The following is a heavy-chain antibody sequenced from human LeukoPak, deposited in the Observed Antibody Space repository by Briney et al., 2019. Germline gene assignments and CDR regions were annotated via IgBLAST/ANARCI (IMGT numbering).Heavy chain of an antibody. CDR1: GYTLTTYG. D-gene: IGHD3-10*01. CDR3: ASLLWFGESPPFDP. V-gene: IGHV1-18*01. J-gene: IGHJ5*02. Sequence: ASVKVSCKASGYTLTTYGISWVRQAPGQGLEWMGWISAYNGNTNYAQKLQGRVTMTTETSTNTAYMELRSLRSDDTAVYYCASLLWFGESPPFDPWGQGTLVIVSS. CDR2: ISAYNGNT.